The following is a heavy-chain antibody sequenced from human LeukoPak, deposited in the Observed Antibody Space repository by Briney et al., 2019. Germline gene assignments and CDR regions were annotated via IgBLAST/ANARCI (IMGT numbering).Heavy chain of an antibody. Sequence: ASVKVSCKASGYTFTGYYMHWVRQAPGQGLEWMGRINPNSGGTNYAQKFQGRVTMTRDTPISTAYMELSRLRSDDTAVYYCARDTKDGESDYWGQETLVTVSS. J-gene: IGHJ4*02. CDR1: GYTFTGYY. CDR3: ARDTKDGESDY. V-gene: IGHV1-2*06. D-gene: IGHD7-27*01. CDR2: INPNSGGT.